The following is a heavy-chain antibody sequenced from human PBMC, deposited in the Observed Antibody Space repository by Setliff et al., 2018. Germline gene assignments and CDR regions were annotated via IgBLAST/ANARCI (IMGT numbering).Heavy chain of an antibody. J-gene: IGHJ4*02. CDR3: FGAGTCSY. D-gene: IGHD3-10*01. CDR1: ALTFSSYW. V-gene: IGHV3-7*01. Sequence: GESLKISCAASALTFSSYWMNWVRQAPGKGLEWLASINPDGSEKYYVDSVKGRFTISRDNAKNSLSLQMNSLRTEDTAVYYCFGAGTCSYWGQGTLVTVSS. CDR2: INPDGSEK.